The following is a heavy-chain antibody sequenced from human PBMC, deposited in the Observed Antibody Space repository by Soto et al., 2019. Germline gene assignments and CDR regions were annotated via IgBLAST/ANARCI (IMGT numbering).Heavy chain of an antibody. D-gene: IGHD4-17*01. Sequence: PGGSLRLSCAASGFTFSSYGMHWVRQAPGKGLEWVAVISYDGSNKYYADSVKGRFTISRDNSKNTLYLQMNSLRAEDTAVYYCANEPGYGDHQSREYFDYWGQGTLVTVSS. J-gene: IGHJ4*02. CDR2: ISYDGSNK. CDR1: GFTFSSYG. CDR3: ANEPGYGDHQSREYFDY. V-gene: IGHV3-30*18.